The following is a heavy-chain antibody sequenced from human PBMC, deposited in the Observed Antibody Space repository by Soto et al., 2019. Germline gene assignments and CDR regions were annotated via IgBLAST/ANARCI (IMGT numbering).Heavy chain of an antibody. V-gene: IGHV3-23*01. CDR1: GFTFDDYT. D-gene: IGHD2-2*02. CDR2: ISGSGGST. Sequence: GGSLRLSCAASGFTFDDYTMHWVRQAPGKGLEWVSAISGSGGSTYYADSVKGRFTISRDNSKNTLYLQMNSLRAEDTAVYYCAKVGYCSSTSCYTLYYYYGMDVWGQGTTVTVSS. CDR3: AKVGYCSSTSCYTLYYYYGMDV. J-gene: IGHJ6*02.